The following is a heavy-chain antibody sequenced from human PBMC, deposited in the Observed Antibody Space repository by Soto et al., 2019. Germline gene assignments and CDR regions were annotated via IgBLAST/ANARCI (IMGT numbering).Heavy chain of an antibody. Sequence: ASVKVSCKASGYTFTSYGISWVRQAPGQGLEWMGWISAYNGNTNYAQKLQGRVTMTTGTSTSTAYMELRSLRSDDTAVYYCARKYYYDSSGNPPYGMDVWGQGTTVTVSS. CDR2: ISAYNGNT. CDR3: ARKYYYDSSGNPPYGMDV. D-gene: IGHD3-22*01. J-gene: IGHJ6*02. CDR1: GYTFTSYG. V-gene: IGHV1-18*01.